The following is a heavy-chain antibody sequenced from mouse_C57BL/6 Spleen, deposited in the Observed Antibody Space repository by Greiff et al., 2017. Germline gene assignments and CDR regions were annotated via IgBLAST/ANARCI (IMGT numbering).Heavy chain of an antibody. V-gene: IGHV1-64*01. Sequence: QVQLQQPGAELVKPGASVKLSCKASGYTFTSYWMHWVKQRPGQGLEWIGMIHPNSGSTNYNEKFKSKATLTVDKSSSTAYMQLSSLTSEDSASYYCARYYGSSLYWYFDVWGTGTTVTVSS. CDR1: GYTFTSYW. CDR3: ARYYGSSLYWYFDV. CDR2: IHPNSGST. D-gene: IGHD1-1*01. J-gene: IGHJ1*03.